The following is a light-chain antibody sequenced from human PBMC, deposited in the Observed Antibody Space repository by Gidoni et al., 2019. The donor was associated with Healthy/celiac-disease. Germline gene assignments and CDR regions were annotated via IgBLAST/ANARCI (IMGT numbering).Light chain of an antibody. V-gene: IGKV4-1*01. CDR3: QQYYSTLWT. CDR2: WAS. Sequence: VLTLSPYSLAMSLGERATINCKSSQSVLYSSNNKNYLAWYQQKPGQPPKLLIYWASTRESGVPDRFSGSGSGTDFTLTISSLQAEDVAVYYCQQYYSTLWTFGQGTKVEIK. CDR1: QSVLYSSNNKNY. J-gene: IGKJ1*01.